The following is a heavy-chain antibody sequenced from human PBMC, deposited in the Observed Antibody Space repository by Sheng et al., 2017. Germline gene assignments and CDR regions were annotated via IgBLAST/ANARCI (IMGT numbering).Heavy chain of an antibody. CDR1: GGSFSGYY. J-gene: IGHJ5*02. CDR3: ARGLRYSSSWYVGWFDP. V-gene: IGHV4-34*01. CDR2: INHSGST. D-gene: IGHD6-13*01. Sequence: QVQLQQWGAGLLKPSETLSLTCAVYGGSFSGYYWSWIRQPPREGAEWIGEINHSGSTNYNPSLKSRVTISVDTSKNQFSLKLSSVTAADTAVYYCARGLRYSSSWYVGWFDPWGQGTLVTVSS.